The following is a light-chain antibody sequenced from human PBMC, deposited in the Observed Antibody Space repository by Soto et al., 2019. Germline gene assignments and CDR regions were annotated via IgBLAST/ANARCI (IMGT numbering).Light chain of an antibody. Sequence: EVLLTQSPATLSLSPGEKGTLSCRAGQSISYYVAWYQQKPGQAPRLLIYDASTRATDIPARFSGRGSGTDFTLTISSLEPDDFAVYYCQYGGAFGPGTKVEIK. CDR3: QYGGA. CDR1: QSISYY. V-gene: IGKV3-11*01. J-gene: IGKJ3*01. CDR2: DAS.